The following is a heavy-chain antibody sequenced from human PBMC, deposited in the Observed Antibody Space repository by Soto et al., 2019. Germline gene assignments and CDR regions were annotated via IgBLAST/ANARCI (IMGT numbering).Heavy chain of an antibody. CDR2: FNTDNDNT. J-gene: IGHJ4*02. CDR3: VRDGGYQLLFFDY. D-gene: IGHD2-2*01. Sequence: QVPLVQSGAEVKKPGASVKVSCKTSGYTFTHYALHWVRQAPGQRLEWMGWFNTDNDNTKYSQKLQGRIAITRDTSASTVYMELSNLTSEDTAVYYCVRDGGYQLLFFDYWGQGTLVTVSS. V-gene: IGHV1-3*04. CDR1: GYTFTHYA.